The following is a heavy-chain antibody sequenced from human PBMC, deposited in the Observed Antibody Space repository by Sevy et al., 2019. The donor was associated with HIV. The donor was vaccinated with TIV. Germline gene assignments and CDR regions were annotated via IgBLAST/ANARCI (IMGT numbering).Heavy chain of an antibody. Sequence: GGSLRLSCAASGFTFSSYSMNWVRQAPGKGLEWVSSISSSSSYINYADSVKGRFTISRDNAKNSLYLQMNSLRAEDTAVYYCARGSPYYSGSGGSDTFDPWGQGTLVTVSS. D-gene: IGHD3-10*01. J-gene: IGHJ5*02. CDR2: ISSSSSYI. CDR1: GFTFSSYS. CDR3: ARGSPYYSGSGGSDTFDP. V-gene: IGHV3-21*01.